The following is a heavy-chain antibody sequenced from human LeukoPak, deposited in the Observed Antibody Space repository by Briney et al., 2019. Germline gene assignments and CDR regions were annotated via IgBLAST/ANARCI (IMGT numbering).Heavy chain of an antibody. V-gene: IGHV3-30*02. CDR2: IRYDGSNK. D-gene: IGHD4-17*01. J-gene: IGHJ4*02. CDR3: AKDRVYGDYYFDY. CDR1: GFTFSSYG. Sequence: PGGSLRLSCAASGFTFSSYGMHWVRQAPGKRLEWVAFIRYDGSNKYYADSVKGRLTISRDNSKNTLYLQMNSLRAEDTAVYYCAKDRVYGDYYFDYWGQGTLVTVSS.